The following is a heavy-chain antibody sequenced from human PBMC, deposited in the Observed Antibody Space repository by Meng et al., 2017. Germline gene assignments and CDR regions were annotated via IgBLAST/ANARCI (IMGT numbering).Heavy chain of an antibody. V-gene: IGHV3-33*01. J-gene: IGHJ6*02. Sequence: GESLKISCAASGFTFSSYGMHWVRQAPGKGLEWVAVIWYDGSNKYYADSVKGRSTISRDNSKNTLYLQMNSLRAEDTAVYYCARESITMVRGVIKINYYYYGMDVWGQGTTVTVSS. CDR2: IWYDGSNK. CDR1: GFTFSSYG. CDR3: ARESITMVRGVIKINYYYYGMDV. D-gene: IGHD3-10*01.